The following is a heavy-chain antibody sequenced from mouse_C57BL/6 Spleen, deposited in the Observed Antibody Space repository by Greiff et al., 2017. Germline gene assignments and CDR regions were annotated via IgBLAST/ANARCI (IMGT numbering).Heavy chain of an antibody. CDR2: IRLKSDNYAT. J-gene: IGHJ4*01. Sequence: DVQLVESGGGLVQPGGSMKLSCVASGFTFSNYWMNWVRQSPEKGLEWVAQIRLKSDNYATHYAESVKGRFTISRDDSKSSVYLQMNNLRAEDTGIYYCTAHLRGYAMDYWGQGTSVTVSS. CDR1: GFTFSNYW. D-gene: IGHD3-1*01. V-gene: IGHV6-3*01. CDR3: TAHLRGYAMDY.